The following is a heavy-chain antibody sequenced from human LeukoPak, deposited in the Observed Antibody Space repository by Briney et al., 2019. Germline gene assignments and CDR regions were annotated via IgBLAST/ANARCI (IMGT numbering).Heavy chain of an antibody. CDR1: GGSISSYY. D-gene: IGHD6-25*01. CDR3: ARVSGADHFDY. V-gene: IGHV4-59*08. Sequence: SETLSLTCTVSGGSISSYYWSWIRQPPGKGLEWIGYIYYSGSTYYNPSLKSRVTISVDTSKNQFSLKLSSVTAADTAVYYCARVSGADHFDYWGQGTLVTVSS. J-gene: IGHJ4*02. CDR2: IYYSGST.